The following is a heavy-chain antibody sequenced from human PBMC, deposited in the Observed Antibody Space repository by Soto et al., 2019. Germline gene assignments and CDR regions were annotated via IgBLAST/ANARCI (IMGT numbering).Heavy chain of an antibody. Sequence: QVQLVESGGGAVQPGRSLKLSCAASGFTFNTYTMHRVRQAPGKGLEWVALISYDGDNKNFADSVKGRFTISRDISKNTLYLQMNSLRADDTAVYYCARVPLRNGSGKEVDYYGLDVWGRGTTVTVSS. D-gene: IGHD3-10*01. J-gene: IGHJ6*02. CDR3: ARVPLRNGSGKEVDYYGLDV. CDR2: ISYDGDNK. V-gene: IGHV3-30*14. CDR1: GFTFNTYT.